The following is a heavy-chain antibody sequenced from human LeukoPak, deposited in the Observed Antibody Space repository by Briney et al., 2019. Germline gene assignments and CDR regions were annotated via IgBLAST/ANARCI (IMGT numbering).Heavy chain of an antibody. CDR2: INSAGSST. J-gene: IGHJ4*02. V-gene: IGHV3-74*01. Sequence: GGSLRLSCAASGFTFSTHSMHWVRQAPGKGPVWVSRINSAGSSTRYADSVTGRFTISRDNAKNTVYLQMNSLRAEDTAVYYCAKVLGGLWPGIDYWGQGTVVTVSS. CDR3: AKVLGGLWPGIDY. D-gene: IGHD2-15*01. CDR1: GFTFSTHS.